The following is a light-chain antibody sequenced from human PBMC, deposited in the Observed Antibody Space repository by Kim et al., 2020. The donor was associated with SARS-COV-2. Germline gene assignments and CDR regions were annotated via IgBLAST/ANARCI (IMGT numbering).Light chain of an antibody. Sequence: GETISISCNGSSSDVGGYDYVSCDQQYPGKAPKLMIFDVFRRPSGVPVRCSGSKSGTAASLTISGLLPEDEADYYCCSYAGTYSYVFGTGTKVTAL. J-gene: IGLJ1*01. CDR2: DVF. CDR1: SSDVGGYDY. CDR3: CSYAGTYSYV. V-gene: IGLV2-11*01.